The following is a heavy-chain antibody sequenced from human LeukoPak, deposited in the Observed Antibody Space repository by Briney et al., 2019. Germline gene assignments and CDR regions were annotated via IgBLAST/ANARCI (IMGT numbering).Heavy chain of an antibody. Sequence: SETLSLTCTVSGGSISSSSYHWGWIRQPPGKGLEWIANIYYSGSTYYNPSLTSRVTISVDTSKNQFSLKMEFVTAADTAVYYCARWYGSGTRNPWFDSWGQGARVTVSS. CDR2: IYYSGST. D-gene: IGHD3-10*01. V-gene: IGHV4-39*07. CDR1: GGSISSSSYH. J-gene: IGHJ5*01. CDR3: ARWYGSGTRNPWFDS.